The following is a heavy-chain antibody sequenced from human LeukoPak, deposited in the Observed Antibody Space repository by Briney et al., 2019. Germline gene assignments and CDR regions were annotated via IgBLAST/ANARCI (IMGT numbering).Heavy chain of an antibody. CDR1: GGSISSGGYY. J-gene: IGHJ6*02. Sequence: SETLSLTCTVSGGSISSGGYYWSWIRQHPGKGLEWIGYIYYSGSTYYNPSLKSRVTISVDTSKNQFSLKLSSVTAADTAVYYCAREGTSWYYDSSGYREAYGMDVWGQGTTVTVSS. V-gene: IGHV4-31*03. CDR3: AREGTSWYYDSSGYREAYGMDV. D-gene: IGHD3-22*01. CDR2: IYYSGST.